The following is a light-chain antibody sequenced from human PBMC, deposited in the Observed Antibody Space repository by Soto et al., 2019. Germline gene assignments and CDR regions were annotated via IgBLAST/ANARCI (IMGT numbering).Light chain of an antibody. Sequence: IFLTQSPDTLSWSPGERATLSCRASQSVTNYIAWYQQRPGQAPRLLIYDASNRATGVPARFSGSGSGTDFTLTISDLEPADFGLYYCQQRLNWPPGFGQGTKVDIK. CDR2: DAS. CDR1: QSVTNY. J-gene: IGKJ1*01. CDR3: QQRLNWPPG. V-gene: IGKV3-11*01.